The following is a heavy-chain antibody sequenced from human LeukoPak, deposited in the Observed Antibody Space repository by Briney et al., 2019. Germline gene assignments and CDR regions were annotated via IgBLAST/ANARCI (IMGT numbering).Heavy chain of an antibody. CDR3: ARPYGSGSYFWFDP. CDR1: GGSFGGYY. D-gene: IGHD3-10*01. Sequence: SETLSLTCAVYGGSFGGYYWSWIRQPPGKGLEWIGEINHSGSTNYNPSLKSRVTISVDTSKNQFSLKLSSVTTADTAVYYCARPYGSGSYFWFDPWGQGTLVTVSS. CDR2: INHSGST. V-gene: IGHV4-34*01. J-gene: IGHJ5*02.